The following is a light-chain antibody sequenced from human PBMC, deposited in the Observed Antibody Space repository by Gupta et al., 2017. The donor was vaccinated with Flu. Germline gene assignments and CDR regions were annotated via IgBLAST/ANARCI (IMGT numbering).Light chain of an antibody. Sequence: QSALTQPAPVSGSPGPSIHIPCTGTSSDVGGYNYVSWYQQPPGKAPKVMIYDVSNRPSGVSNRFSGSKSGNTASLTISGLQAEDEADYYCSSYTSSTTYVFGTGTKVTVL. CDR1: SSDVGGYNY. CDR2: DVS. J-gene: IGLJ1*01. V-gene: IGLV2-14*01. CDR3: SSYTSSTTYV.